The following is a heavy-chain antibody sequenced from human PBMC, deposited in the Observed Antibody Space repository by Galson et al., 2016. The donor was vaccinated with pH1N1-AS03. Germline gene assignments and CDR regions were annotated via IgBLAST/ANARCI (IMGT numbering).Heavy chain of an antibody. J-gene: IGHJ4*02. CDR3: TRGGGWLTDH. Sequence: ETLSLTCTVSGDSITSHYLGWFRQPPGEGLEWIAFIHHSGDNDYNASFRSRVTISMDTTKNQFSLKVYSVTAADTATYYCTRGGGWLTDHWGRGTLVTVSS. D-gene: IGHD6-19*01. CDR1: GDSITSHY. CDR2: IHHSGDN. V-gene: IGHV4-59*11.